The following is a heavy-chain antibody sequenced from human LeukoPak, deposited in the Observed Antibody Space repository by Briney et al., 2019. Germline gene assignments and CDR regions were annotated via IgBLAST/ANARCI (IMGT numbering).Heavy chain of an antibody. Sequence: ASVKVSCKASGYTFTGYYMHWVRQAPGQGLEWMGWINPNSGGTNYAQKFQGRVTMTRDTSISTAYMELSRLRSDDTAEYYCARVYNWNYHYMDVWGKGTTVTVSS. J-gene: IGHJ6*03. V-gene: IGHV1-2*02. CDR1: GYTFTGYY. CDR3: ARVYNWNYHYMDV. D-gene: IGHD1-20*01. CDR2: INPNSGGT.